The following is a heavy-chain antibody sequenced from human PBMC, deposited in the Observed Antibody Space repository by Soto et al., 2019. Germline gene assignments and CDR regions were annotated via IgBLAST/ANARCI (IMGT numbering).Heavy chain of an antibody. V-gene: IGHV3-21*04. CDR1: GFTFSSYS. Sequence: GGSLRLSCAASGFTFSSYSMNWVRQAPGKGLEWVSSISSSSSYIYYADSVKGRFTISRDNAKNTLYLQMNSLRVEDTAVYYCARDGIGGTVFRGYLDYWGRGTVVTVSS. D-gene: IGHD1-7*01. J-gene: IGHJ4*02. CDR3: ARDGIGGTVFRGYLDY. CDR2: ISSSSSYI.